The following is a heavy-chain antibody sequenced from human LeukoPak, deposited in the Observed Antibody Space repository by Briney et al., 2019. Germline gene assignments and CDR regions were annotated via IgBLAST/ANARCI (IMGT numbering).Heavy chain of an antibody. CDR2: IYYSGST. D-gene: IGHD6-19*01. CDR3: AGDSSSGWRPFDY. CDR1: GGSISSYY. Sequence: SETLSLTCTVYGGSISSYYWSWIRQPPGKGLEWIGDIYYSGSTNYNPSLKSRVTISVDTSKNQFSLKLSSVSAADTAVYCCAGDSSSGWRPFDYWGQGTLVTVSS. V-gene: IGHV4-59*01. J-gene: IGHJ4*02.